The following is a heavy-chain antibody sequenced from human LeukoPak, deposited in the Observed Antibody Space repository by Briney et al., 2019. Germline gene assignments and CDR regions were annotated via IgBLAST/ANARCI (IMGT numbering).Heavy chain of an antibody. Sequence: SQTLSLTCSVSGGSISSRDHYWSSIRQHPGKGLECIVYIFYSGSTHYNPSLKSRVTISVDPSKNQFSLKLSSVTAADTAVYYCARALYYSSGYFFFDYWGQGILVTVSS. D-gene: IGHD3-22*01. CDR3: ARALYYSSGYFFFDY. CDR1: GGSISSRDHY. J-gene: IGHJ4*02. V-gene: IGHV4-31*03. CDR2: IFYSGST.